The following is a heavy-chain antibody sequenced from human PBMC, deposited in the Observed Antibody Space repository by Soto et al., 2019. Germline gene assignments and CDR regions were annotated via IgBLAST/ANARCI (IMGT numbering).Heavy chain of an antibody. Sequence: ASVKVSCKASGGTFSSYAISWVRQAPGQGLEWMGGIIPIFGTANYAQKFQGRVTITADKSTSTAYMELSSLRSEDTAVYYCASVLRGAVNWFDPWGQGTLVTVSS. CDR3: ASVLRGAVNWFDP. CDR1: GGTFSSYA. D-gene: IGHD3-10*01. J-gene: IGHJ5*02. CDR2: IIPIFGTA. V-gene: IGHV1-69*06.